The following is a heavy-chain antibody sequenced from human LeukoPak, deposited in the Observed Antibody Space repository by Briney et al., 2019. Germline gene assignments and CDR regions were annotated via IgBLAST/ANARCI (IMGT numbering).Heavy chain of an antibody. V-gene: IGHV4-59*12. J-gene: IGHJ3*02. CDR2: IYYSGST. CDR1: GGSISSYH. D-gene: IGHD1-26*01. Sequence: SETLSLTCTVSGGSISSYHLNWIRQPPGEGLEWIGYIYYSGSTNYNPSLKSRVTMSVDMSKNQFSLKLTSVTAADTAIYYCARVRGILAYSAFDIWGQGTKVTVSS. CDR3: ARVRGILAYSAFDI.